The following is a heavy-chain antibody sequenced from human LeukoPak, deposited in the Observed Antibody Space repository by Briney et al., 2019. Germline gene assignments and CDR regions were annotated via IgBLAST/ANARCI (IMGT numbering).Heavy chain of an antibody. CDR2: IKSKTDGGTT. CDR3: TTDQAGYCSSTTCYLQFDY. CDR1: GFTFSNAW. J-gene: IGHJ4*02. V-gene: IGHV3-15*01. Sequence: GGSLRLSCAASGFTFSNAWMNWVRQAPGKGLEWVGRIKSKTDGGTTDYAAPVKGGFTISRDDSKNTLYLQMNSLKTEDTAVYYCTTDQAGYCSSTTCYLQFDYWGQGTLVTVSS. D-gene: IGHD2-2*01.